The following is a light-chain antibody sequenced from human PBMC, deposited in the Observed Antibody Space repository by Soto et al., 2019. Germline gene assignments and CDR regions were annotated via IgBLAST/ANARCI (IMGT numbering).Light chain of an antibody. Sequence: EIVLTQSPGTLSLSPGERATLSCRASQSVSSSYLAWYQQKPGQAPRLLIYGASSRATGIPGRFSGSASGTDFTLTISRLEPEDFAVYYCQQYGSSWTFGQGTKVEIK. CDR3: QQYGSSWT. V-gene: IGKV3-20*01. CDR1: QSVSSSY. J-gene: IGKJ1*01. CDR2: GAS.